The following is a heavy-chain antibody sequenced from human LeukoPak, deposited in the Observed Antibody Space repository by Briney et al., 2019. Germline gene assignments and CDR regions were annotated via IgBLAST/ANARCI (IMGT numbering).Heavy chain of an antibody. CDR3: AKGHSSGYYFFDY. CDR2: ISGSGGST. CDR1: GFTFSSYA. Sequence: PGGSLRLSCAASGFTFSSYAMSRVRQAPGKGLEWVSVISGSGGSTYYADSVKGRFTISRDNSKNTLYLQMNSLRAEDTAIYYCAKGHSSGYYFFDYWGQGTLVAVSS. J-gene: IGHJ4*02. V-gene: IGHV3-23*01. D-gene: IGHD3-22*01.